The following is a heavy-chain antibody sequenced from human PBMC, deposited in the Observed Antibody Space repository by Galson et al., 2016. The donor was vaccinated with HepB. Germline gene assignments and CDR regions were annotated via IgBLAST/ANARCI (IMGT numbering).Heavy chain of an antibody. J-gene: IGHJ6*02. CDR3: AKGPRATRRYMDV. D-gene: IGHD3-16*02. Sequence: SLRLSCAASGFTFDDCPMHWVRQAPGKGLEWVSLISWDGVKTLYGDSVKGRFTIPRDNSKNFLDLQMNRLRTEDTALYFCAKGPRATRRYMDVWGQGTTVTVSS. CDR2: ISWDGVKT. V-gene: IGHV3-43*01. CDR1: GFTFDDCP.